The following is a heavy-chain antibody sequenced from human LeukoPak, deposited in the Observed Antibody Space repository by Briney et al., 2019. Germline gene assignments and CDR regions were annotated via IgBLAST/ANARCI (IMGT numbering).Heavy chain of an antibody. V-gene: IGHV3-21*01. J-gene: IGHJ5*02. CDR3: ARGSGRYDYVWGSYSSNWFDP. CDR2: ISSSSSYI. Sequence: GGSLRLSCAASGFSFRSYNMNWVRQAPGEGLEWVSSISSSSSYIYYADSVKGRFTISRDNAKNSLYLQMNSLRAEDTAVYYCARGSGRYDYVWGSYSSNWFDPWGQGTLVTVSS. D-gene: IGHD3-16*02. CDR1: GFSFRSYN.